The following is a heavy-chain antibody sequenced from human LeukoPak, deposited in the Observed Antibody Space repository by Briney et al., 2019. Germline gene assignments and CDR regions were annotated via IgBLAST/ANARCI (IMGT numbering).Heavy chain of an antibody. CDR2: ISSSGSTI. D-gene: IGHD7-27*01. CDR1: GFTFSIYE. V-gene: IGHV3-48*03. J-gene: IGHJ6*03. CDR3: AREGLGRWYMDV. Sequence: GGSLRLSCAASGFTFSIYEMNWVRQATGKGLEWVSYISSSGSTIYSTDSVKGRFTISRDNAKNSLYLQMNSLRAEDTAVYRCAREGLGRWYMDVSGKGTTVTASS.